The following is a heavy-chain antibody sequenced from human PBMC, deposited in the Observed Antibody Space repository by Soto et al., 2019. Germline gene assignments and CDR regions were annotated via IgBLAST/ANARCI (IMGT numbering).Heavy chain of an antibody. CDR1: GYIFVNYG. CDR2: ISPYTGNT. Sequence: QVQRVQSGDEVKKPGASVKVSCKASGYIFVNYGIAWVRQAPGQGLEWMGWISPYTGNTHSATKVQGRLTMTTDTSTSTACMDLGSLTSDDTAVYYCVMVDNYVTPTPQDVWGQGTTVTVSS. CDR3: VMVDNYVTPTPQDV. J-gene: IGHJ6*02. D-gene: IGHD3-16*01. V-gene: IGHV1-18*01.